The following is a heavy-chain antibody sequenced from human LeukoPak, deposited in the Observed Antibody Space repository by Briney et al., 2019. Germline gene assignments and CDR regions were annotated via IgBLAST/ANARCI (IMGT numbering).Heavy chain of an antibody. J-gene: IGHJ4*02. CDR3: AGGPVAVAGTFDY. Sequence: GGSLRLSCAASGFSVNINYMTWVRQAPGKGLEWVSVIYSGGSTYYADSVKGRFTISRDNSKNTLYLQMNSLRAEDTAVYYCAGGPVAVAGTFDYWGQGTLVTVSS. D-gene: IGHD6-19*01. CDR2: IYSGGST. CDR1: GFSVNINY. V-gene: IGHV3-66*01.